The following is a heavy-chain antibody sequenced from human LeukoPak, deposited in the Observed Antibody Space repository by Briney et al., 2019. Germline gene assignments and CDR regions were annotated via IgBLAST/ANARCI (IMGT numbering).Heavy chain of an antibody. D-gene: IGHD6-19*01. CDR2: ISYDGSNK. Sequence: GRSLRLSCAASGFTFSSYGMHWVRQAPGKGLEWGAVISYDGSNKYYADSVKGRFTISRDNSKNTLYLQMNSLRAEDTAVYYCARIAVGDYWGQGTLVTVSS. V-gene: IGHV3-30*03. CDR1: GFTFSSYG. J-gene: IGHJ4*02. CDR3: ARIAVGDY.